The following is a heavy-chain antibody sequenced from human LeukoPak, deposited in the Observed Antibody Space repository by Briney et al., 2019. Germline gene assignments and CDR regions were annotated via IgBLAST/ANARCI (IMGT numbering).Heavy chain of an antibody. CDR1: GFTVSGNY. Sequence: PGGSLRLSCAASGFTVSGNYMTWVRQAPGKGLAWVAALYTCGSTFYADSVKGRFTISRDSSKNTLYLQMNSLRADDTAVYYCAKGARGNSISYCSGGSGFDSWGQGTLVTVSS. CDR3: AKGARGNSISYCSGGSGFDS. J-gene: IGHJ4*02. CDR2: LYTCGST. D-gene: IGHD2-15*01. V-gene: IGHV3-66*01.